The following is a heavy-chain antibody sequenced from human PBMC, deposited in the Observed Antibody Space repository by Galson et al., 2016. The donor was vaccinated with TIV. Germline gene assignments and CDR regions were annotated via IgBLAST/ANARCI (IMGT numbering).Heavy chain of an antibody. CDR3: ARDGSRQWGLAY. J-gene: IGHJ4*02. CDR1: GYTFTTYD. D-gene: IGHD1-26*01. CDR2: MNPNSGNT. Sequence: SGYTFTTYDIAWVRQVTGQGLEWMGWMNPNSGNTGYAQKFQGRLTMIRDTAINTVYMELRSLTSEDTAVYYCARDGSRQWGLAYWGQGTLVTVSS. V-gene: IGHV1-8*02.